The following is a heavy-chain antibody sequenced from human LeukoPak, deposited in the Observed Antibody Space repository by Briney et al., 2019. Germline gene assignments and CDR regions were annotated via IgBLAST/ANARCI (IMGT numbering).Heavy chain of an antibody. CDR1: GFIFSNYG. CDR2: ISGSGGST. V-gene: IGHV3-23*01. J-gene: IGHJ4*02. Sequence: GGSLSLSCAASGFIFSNYGMSWVRQAPGEGLEWVSAISGSGGSTYYADSVKGRFTISRDNSKNTLYLQMNSLRVEDTALYYCAKDDQDIVVVPAACIDYWGQGTLVTVSS. D-gene: IGHD2-2*01. CDR3: AKDDQDIVVVPAACIDY.